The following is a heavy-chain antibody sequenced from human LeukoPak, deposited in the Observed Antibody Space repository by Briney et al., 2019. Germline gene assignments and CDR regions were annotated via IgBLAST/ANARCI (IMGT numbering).Heavy chain of an antibody. CDR1: GCSFSSYT. CDR3: ATDRWFGFDD. Sequence: GGSLRLSCAASGCSFSSYTMNWVRQAPGKGLEWISYISTSSSTIYYADSVKGRFTISRDNAKDLLYLHMNSLRDEDTAVYCCATDRWFGFDDWGQGTLVTVSS. D-gene: IGHD3-10*01. CDR2: ISTSSSTI. V-gene: IGHV3-48*02. J-gene: IGHJ4*02.